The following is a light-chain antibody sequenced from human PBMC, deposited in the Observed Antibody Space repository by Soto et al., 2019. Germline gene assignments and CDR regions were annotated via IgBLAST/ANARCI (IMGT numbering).Light chain of an antibody. J-gene: IGLJ3*02. CDR3: QTWGTGIQV. CDR2: LNSDGSH. Sequence: QPVLTQSPSASASPGASVKLTCTMSSGHSSYAIACHQQQPEKGPRYLMKLNSDGSHNKGDGIPDRFSGSSSGAERYLTISSLQSDDEADYYCQTWGTGIQVFGGGTKLTVL. CDR1: SGHSSYA. V-gene: IGLV4-69*01.